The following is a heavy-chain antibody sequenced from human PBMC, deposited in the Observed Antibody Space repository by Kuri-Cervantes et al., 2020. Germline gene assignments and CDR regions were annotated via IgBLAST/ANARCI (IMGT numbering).Heavy chain of an antibody. J-gene: IGHJ4*02. CDR3: ARDFVKYCVGDCYSPFDS. Sequence: LSLTCAASGFTFSSYSMNWVRQAPGKGPEWLSYISSGANTIFYADSVRGRFTISRDDAKNTLYLQVNNLRAEDAAVYYCARDFVKYCVGDCYSPFDSWGQGTLVTVSS. V-gene: IGHV3-48*01. CDR2: ISSGANTI. CDR1: GFTFSSYS. D-gene: IGHD2-21*02.